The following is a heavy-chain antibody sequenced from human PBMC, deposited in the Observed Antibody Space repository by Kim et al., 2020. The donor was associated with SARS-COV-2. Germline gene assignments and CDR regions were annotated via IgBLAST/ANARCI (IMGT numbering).Heavy chain of an antibody. V-gene: IGHV3-74*01. CDR1: GFTFSNYG. CDR3: AREVVNGNGGLKD. Sequence: GGSLRLSCAASGFTFSNYGMHWVRQTPGKGLVCVSRISIDGSATTYADSVKGRFTISRDNAKNMLFLQMKSLRDEDTAVYYCAREVVNGNGGLKDWGQGTLVGVS. D-gene: IGHD2-8*01. J-gene: IGHJ4*02. CDR2: ISIDGSAT.